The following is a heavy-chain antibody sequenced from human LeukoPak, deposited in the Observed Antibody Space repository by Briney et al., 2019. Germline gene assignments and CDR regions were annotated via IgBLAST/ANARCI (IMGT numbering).Heavy chain of an antibody. V-gene: IGHV4-59*01. CDR2: IYYSGST. J-gene: IGHJ5*02. Sequence: PSETLSLTCTVSGGSISSYYWSWIRQPPGKGLEWIGYIYYSGSTNYNPSLKSRDTISVDTSKNQFSLKLSSVTAADTAVYYCARDNSSSWYRGGFGPWGQGTLVTVSS. CDR3: ARDNSSSWYRGGFGP. D-gene: IGHD6-13*01. CDR1: GGSISSYY.